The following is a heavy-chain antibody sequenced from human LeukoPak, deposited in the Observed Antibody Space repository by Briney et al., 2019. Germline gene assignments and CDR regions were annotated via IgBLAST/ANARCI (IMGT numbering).Heavy chain of an antibody. CDR2: ISGSGGST. CDR1: GFTFSSYG. CDR3: AKNAIVVVVAADFDY. D-gene: IGHD2-15*01. Sequence: GGSLRLSCAASGFTFSSYGMSWVRQAPGKGLEWVSAISGSGGSTYYADSVKGRFTISRGNSKNTLYLQMNSLRAEDTAVYYCAKNAIVVVVAADFDYWGQGTLVTVSS. J-gene: IGHJ4*02. V-gene: IGHV3-23*01.